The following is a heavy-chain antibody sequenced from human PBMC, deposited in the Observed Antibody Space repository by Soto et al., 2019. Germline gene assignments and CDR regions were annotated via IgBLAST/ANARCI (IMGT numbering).Heavy chain of an antibody. CDR1: GFTFSSYA. Sequence: PGGSLRLSCAASGFTFSSYAMHWVRQAPGKGLEWVAVISYDGSNKYYADSVKGRFTISRDNSKNTLHLQMNSLRAEDTAVYYCARDRWILYYYYGMDVWGQGTTVTV. D-gene: IGHD5-12*01. CDR3: ARDRWILYYYYGMDV. CDR2: ISYDGSNK. V-gene: IGHV3-30-3*01. J-gene: IGHJ6*02.